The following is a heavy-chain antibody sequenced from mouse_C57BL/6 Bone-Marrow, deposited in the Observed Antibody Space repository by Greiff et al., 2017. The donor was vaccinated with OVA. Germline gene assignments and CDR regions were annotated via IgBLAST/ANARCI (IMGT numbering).Heavy chain of an antibody. D-gene: IGHD1-1*01. CDR2: IHPNSGST. CDR3: ARRGYYGSSPWYIDV. J-gene: IGHJ1*03. Sequence: QVQLQQPGAELVKPGASVKLSCKASGYTFTSYWMHWVKQRPGQGLEWIGMIHPNSGSTNYNEKFKSKATLTVDKSSSTAYMQLSSLTSEDSAVYYCARRGYYGSSPWYIDVWGTGTTVTVSS. CDR1: GYTFTSYW. V-gene: IGHV1-64*01.